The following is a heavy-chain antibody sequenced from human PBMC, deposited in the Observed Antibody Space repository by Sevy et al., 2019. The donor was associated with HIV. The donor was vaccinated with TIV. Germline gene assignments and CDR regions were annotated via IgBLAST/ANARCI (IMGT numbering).Heavy chain of an antibody. Sequence: GGSLRLSCAAFGFTFSANWMNWVRQAPGKGLEWVANIKGAGSDKHYVDSVEGRFTISRDNAKNLLYLQMNSLRVEDTAVYYCAHETFGRFESWGQGTLVTVSS. V-gene: IGHV3-7*01. D-gene: IGHD3-16*01. CDR3: AHETFGRFES. CDR2: IKGAGSDK. J-gene: IGHJ4*02. CDR1: GFTFSANW.